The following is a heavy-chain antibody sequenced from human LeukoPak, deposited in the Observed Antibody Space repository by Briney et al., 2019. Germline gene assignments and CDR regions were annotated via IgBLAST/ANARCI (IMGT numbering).Heavy chain of an antibody. CDR2: IKQDGSEK. V-gene: IGHV3-7*04. Sequence: PGGSLRLSCAASAFTFSNYWMSWVRQAPGKGLEWVANIKQDGSEKYYVDSVKGRFTISRDNTKNSLYLQMSSLRAEDAAVYYCARALHSSGWCPFDYWGQGTLVTVSS. D-gene: IGHD6-19*01. J-gene: IGHJ4*02. CDR1: AFTFSNYW. CDR3: ARALHSSGWCPFDY.